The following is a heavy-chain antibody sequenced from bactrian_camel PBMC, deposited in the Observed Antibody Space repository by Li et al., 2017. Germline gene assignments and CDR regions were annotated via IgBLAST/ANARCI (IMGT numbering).Heavy chain of an antibody. CDR1: GYTNSYYC. D-gene: IGHD7*01. V-gene: IGHV3S67*01. CDR3: AATTTRWRGLTCGDYDY. J-gene: IGHJ4*01. Sequence: VQLVESGGGSVQAGQSLRLSCAVSGYTNSYYCMAWFRQGPGKRREGVATLGNDGSIDYANSVKGRFTISQDNNRNTRVLQMNSLKPEDTAMYYCAATTTRWRGLTCGDYDYWGQGTQVTVS. CDR2: LGNDGSI.